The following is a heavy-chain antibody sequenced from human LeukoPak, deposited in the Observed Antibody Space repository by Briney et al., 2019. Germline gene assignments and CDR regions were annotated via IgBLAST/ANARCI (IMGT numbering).Heavy chain of an antibody. CDR2: IYSSGST. CDR1: GFTVSSNY. CDR3: AREASDGGYYYYGMDV. D-gene: IGHD5-24*01. J-gene: IGHJ6*02. V-gene: IGHV3-53*01. Sequence: GGSLRLSCAASGFTVSSNYMNWVRQAPGKGLVWVSIIYSSGSTYYADSVKGRFTISRDNSKNTLYLQMNSLRAEDTAVFYCAREASDGGYYYYGMDVWGQGTTVTVSS.